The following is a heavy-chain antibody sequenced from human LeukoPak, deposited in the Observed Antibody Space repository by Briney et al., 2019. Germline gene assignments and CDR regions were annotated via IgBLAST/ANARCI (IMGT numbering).Heavy chain of an antibody. V-gene: IGHV4-38-2*02. CDR3: ARDLEYYYDSSGPTRDY. J-gene: IGHJ4*02. CDR2: IYHSGST. Sequence: SETLSLTCTVSGYSVSSGYYWGWIRQPPGKGLEWIGSIYHSGSTYYNPSLKSRVTISVDTYKNQFSLKLSSVTAADTAVYYCARDLEYYYDSSGPTRDYWGQGTLVTVSS. CDR1: GYSVSSGYY. D-gene: IGHD3-22*01.